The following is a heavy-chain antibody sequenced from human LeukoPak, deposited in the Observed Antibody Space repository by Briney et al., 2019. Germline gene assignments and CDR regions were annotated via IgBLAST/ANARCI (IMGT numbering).Heavy chain of an antibody. J-gene: IGHJ4*02. V-gene: IGHV3-7*04. CDR3: AGGSGWLIDY. CDR1: AITFSSQY. D-gene: IGHD6-19*01. CDR2: IKQDGSEQ. Sequence: GGSLRLSCAASAITFSSQYMSWVRQAPGKGLEWVANIKQDGSEQYYLDSVKGRFTISRDNAKNLLYLQTNSLRAEDTAIYYCAGGSGWLIDYWGQGTLVTVSS.